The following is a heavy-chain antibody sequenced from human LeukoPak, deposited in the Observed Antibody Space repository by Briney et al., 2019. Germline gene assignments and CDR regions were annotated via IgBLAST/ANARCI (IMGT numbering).Heavy chain of an antibody. Sequence: GGSLRLSCAASGFTFDDYAMHWVRQAPGRGLEWVSLISGDGGSTYYADSVKGRFTISRDNSKNSLYLQMNSLRTEDTALYYCAKVHSSSWATGAFDIWGQGTMVTVSS. CDR2: ISGDGGST. D-gene: IGHD6-13*01. CDR1: GFTFDDYA. J-gene: IGHJ3*02. V-gene: IGHV3-43*02. CDR3: AKVHSSSWATGAFDI.